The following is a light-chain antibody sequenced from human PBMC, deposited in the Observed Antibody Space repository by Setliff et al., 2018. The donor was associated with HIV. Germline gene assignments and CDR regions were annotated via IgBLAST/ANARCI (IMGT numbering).Light chain of an antibody. V-gene: IGLV1-40*01. J-gene: IGLJ1*01. CDR2: GNT. CDR3: QSFDNSLDGYV. Sequence: PGQRVTISCTGGSSNIGADYDVHWYQQLPGTAPKLLIYGNTNRPSGVPDRFSASKSGTSASLAISGLQAEDEADYYCQSFDNSLDGYVFGAGTKVTVL. CDR1: SSNIGADYD.